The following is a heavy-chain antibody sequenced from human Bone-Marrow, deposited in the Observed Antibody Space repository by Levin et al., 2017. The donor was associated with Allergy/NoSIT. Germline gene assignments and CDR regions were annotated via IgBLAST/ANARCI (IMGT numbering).Heavy chain of an antibody. CDR2: IDADDSYT. J-gene: IGHJ3*01. CDR3: ARHRCSDYRCYGFLEDAFDL. Sequence: PGGSLRLSCEGSGYIFSSYWISWVRQMPGKGLEWMGRIDADDSYTNYRPSFQGHVTISVDKSISTAYLQWSSLKASDTAMYYCARHRCSDYRCYGFLEDAFDLWGQGTMVTVSS. V-gene: IGHV5-10-1*01. CDR1: GYIFSSYW. D-gene: IGHD2-15*01.